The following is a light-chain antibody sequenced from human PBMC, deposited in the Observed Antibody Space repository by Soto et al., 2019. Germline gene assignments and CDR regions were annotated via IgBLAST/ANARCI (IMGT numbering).Light chain of an antibody. CDR1: QSVSSSY. V-gene: IGKV3-20*01. CDR3: QQYAGSPKT. CDR2: GAS. J-gene: IGKJ1*01. Sequence: EIVLTQSPGTLSLSPGERATLSCRANQSVSSSYLAWYQQKPGQGPRLLIYGASSRATGIPDRFRGSGSGTDFTLTISRLEPEDFAVYYCQQYAGSPKTFGQGTKVEIK.